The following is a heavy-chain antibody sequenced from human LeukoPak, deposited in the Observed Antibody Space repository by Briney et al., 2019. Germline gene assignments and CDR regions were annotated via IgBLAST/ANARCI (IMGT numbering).Heavy chain of an antibody. Sequence: SETLSLTCTVSGGSISSSSYYWGWIRQPPGKGLEWIGSIYYSGSTYYNPPLKSRVTISVDTSKNQFSLKLSSVTAADTAVYYCARDKSPSGWYSVFWGQGTLVTVSS. CDR1: GGSISSSSYY. D-gene: IGHD6-19*01. CDR3: ARDKSPSGWYSVF. V-gene: IGHV4-39*07. CDR2: IYYSGST. J-gene: IGHJ4*02.